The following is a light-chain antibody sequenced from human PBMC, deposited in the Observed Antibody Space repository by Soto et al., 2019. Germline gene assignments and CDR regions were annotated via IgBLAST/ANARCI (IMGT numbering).Light chain of an antibody. CDR2: GPS. CDR1: QSVSTN. J-gene: IGKJ1*01. CDR3: QQYGSSPET. Sequence: VSIRSPPNLSFSAGIISPLSCMASQSVSTNVAWYQQKPGQAPRLLIYGPSTRASGIPARFSGSGSATDFTLTISRLEPEDFAVYYCQQYGSSPETFGQGTKVDTK. V-gene: IGKV3-20*01.